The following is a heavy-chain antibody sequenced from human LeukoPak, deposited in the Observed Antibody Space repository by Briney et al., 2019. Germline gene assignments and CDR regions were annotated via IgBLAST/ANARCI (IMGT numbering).Heavy chain of an antibody. Sequence: PGRSLRLSCAASGFTFSSYGMHWVRQAPGKGLEWVAVLSYDGSKTNYAGSVKGRFTISRDNSKNTLYLQMNSLRAEDTAVFYCAKATTISAAGSHFVYWGQGTLVTVSS. CDR2: LSYDGSKT. CDR1: GFTFSSYG. J-gene: IGHJ4*02. V-gene: IGHV3-30*18. CDR3: AKATTISAAGSHFVY. D-gene: IGHD6-13*01.